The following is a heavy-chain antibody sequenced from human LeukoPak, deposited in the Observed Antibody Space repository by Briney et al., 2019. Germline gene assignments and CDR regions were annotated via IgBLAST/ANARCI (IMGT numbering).Heavy chain of an antibody. Sequence: HPGGSLRLSCAASGFTFSSYSMNWVRQAPGKGLEWVSGISWQSRTRKYADSVRGRFTISRDNAKNSLYLQMNSLKLEDTALYYCVKDRDFWSGLDVWGQGTMVTVS. CDR1: GFTFSSYS. CDR3: VKDRDFWSGLDV. CDR2: ISWQSRTR. D-gene: IGHD3-3*01. J-gene: IGHJ6*02. V-gene: IGHV3-48*04.